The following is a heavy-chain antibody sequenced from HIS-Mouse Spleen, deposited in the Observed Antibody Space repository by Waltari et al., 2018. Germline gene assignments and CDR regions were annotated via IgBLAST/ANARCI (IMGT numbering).Heavy chain of an antibody. CDR3: AREIPYSSSWYDRYFDL. Sequence: QLQLQESGPGLVKPSETLSLTCTVSGGSISSSSYYWGWIRQPPGKGLEWIGSIYYSGSTYSNPSLKSRFTISVDTSKTQFSLKLSSVTAADTAVYYCAREIPYSSSWYDRYFDLWGRGTLVTVSS. CDR1: GGSISSSSYY. CDR2: IYYSGST. D-gene: IGHD6-13*01. J-gene: IGHJ2*01. V-gene: IGHV4-39*07.